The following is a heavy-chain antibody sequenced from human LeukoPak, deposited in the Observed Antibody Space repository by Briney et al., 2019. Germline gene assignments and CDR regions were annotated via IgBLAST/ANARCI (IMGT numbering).Heavy chain of an antibody. CDR3: SCLYSSMPTDY. J-gene: IGHJ4*02. CDR1: GGSISSSSYY. CDR2: IYYSGST. V-gene: IGHV4-39*07. Sequence: LETLSLTCTVSGGSISSSSYYWGWIRQPPGKGLVWIGSIYYSGSTYYNPSLKSRVTISVDTSKNQFSLKLSSVTAADTAVYYCSCLYSSMPTDYWGQGTLVTVSS. D-gene: IGHD6-13*01.